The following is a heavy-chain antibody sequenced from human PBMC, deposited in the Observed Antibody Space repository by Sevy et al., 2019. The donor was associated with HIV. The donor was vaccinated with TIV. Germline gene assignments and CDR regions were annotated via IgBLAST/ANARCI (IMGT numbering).Heavy chain of an antibody. Sequence: GGSLRLSCAASGFTFSSYGMHWVRQAPGKGLEWVAVISYDGSNKYYADSVKGRFTISRDNSKNTLYLQMNSLRAEDTAVYYCAKEVGSGRVTIFGVVIKGFIDYWGQGTLVTVSS. D-gene: IGHD3-3*01. CDR3: AKEVGSGRVTIFGVVIKGFIDY. V-gene: IGHV3-30*18. J-gene: IGHJ4*02. CDR1: GFTFSSYG. CDR2: ISYDGSNK.